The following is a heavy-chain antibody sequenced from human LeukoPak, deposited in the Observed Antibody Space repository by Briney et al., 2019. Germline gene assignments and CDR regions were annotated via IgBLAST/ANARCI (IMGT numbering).Heavy chain of an antibody. V-gene: IGHV3-23*01. CDR1: GFTFSNYV. D-gene: IGHD1-26*01. CDR3: AKGNGEYSGSPIDYYGMDV. CDR2: ISGSGGST. Sequence: GGSLGLSCAASGFTFSNYVMSWVRQTPGKGLEWVSGISGSGGSTYYADSVKGRFTISRDNSKNTLYLQMNSLRAEDTAVYYCAKGNGEYSGSPIDYYGMDVWGQGTTVTVSS. J-gene: IGHJ6*02.